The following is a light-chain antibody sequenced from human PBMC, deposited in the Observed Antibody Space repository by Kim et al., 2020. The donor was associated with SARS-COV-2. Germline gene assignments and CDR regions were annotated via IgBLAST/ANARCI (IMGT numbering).Light chain of an antibody. CDR3: SSSAGTDNYV. J-gene: IGLJ1*01. CDR2: EVD. Sequence: QSALAQPPSASGSPGQSVTISCTGTSSDVGGYIYVSWYQHHPGKAPKLIIYEVDKRPLGVPDRFSGSKSGNTASLTVSGLQAEDEADYFCSSSAGTDNYVFGTGTKVTVL. CDR1: SSDVGGYIY. V-gene: IGLV2-8*01.